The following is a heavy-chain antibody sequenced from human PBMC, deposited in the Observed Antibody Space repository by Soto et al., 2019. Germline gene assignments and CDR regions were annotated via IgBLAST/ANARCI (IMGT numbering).Heavy chain of an antibody. Sequence: GGSLRLSCAASGFIFSDYYMSWIRQSPGKGLEWVSYISSSGSTIKYADSVKGRFIISRDNAKNSLYLQMNSLRAEDTAIYYCAREDARNYQYSHMDVWGKGTTVTVSS. D-gene: IGHD1-7*01. J-gene: IGHJ6*03. CDR1: GFIFSDYY. CDR3: AREDARNYQYSHMDV. CDR2: ISSSGSTI. V-gene: IGHV3-11*01.